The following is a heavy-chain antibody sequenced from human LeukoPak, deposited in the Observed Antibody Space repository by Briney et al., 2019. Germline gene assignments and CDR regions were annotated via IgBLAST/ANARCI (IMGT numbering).Heavy chain of an antibody. CDR1: GFTFSDYY. CDR3: GRDPHDNSGNLFDP. V-gene: IGHV3-11*05. J-gene: IGHJ5*02. Sequence: GGSLRLSCAASGFTFSDYYMIWIRQAPGKGLEWVSYISRNSTYTNYADSVKGRFTISRDNAKNSLNLQMNSLRAEDTAVYYCGRDPHDNSGNLFDPWGQGTLVTVSS. CDR2: ISRNSTYT. D-gene: IGHD3-22*01.